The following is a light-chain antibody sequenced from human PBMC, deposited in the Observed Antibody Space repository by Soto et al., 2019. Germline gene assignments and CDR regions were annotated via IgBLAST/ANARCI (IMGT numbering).Light chain of an antibody. CDR3: QSYDSSLSGWV. V-gene: IGLV1-40*01. CDR2: GNS. CDR1: SSNIGAGYD. Sequence: QSVLTQPPSVSGAPGQRVTISCTGGSSNIGAGYDVHWYQQLPGTAPKLLIYGNSSRPSGVPDRFSGSKSGTSASLAITGLQAEDEAYYYCQSYDSSLSGWVFGGGTKVTVL. J-gene: IGLJ3*02.